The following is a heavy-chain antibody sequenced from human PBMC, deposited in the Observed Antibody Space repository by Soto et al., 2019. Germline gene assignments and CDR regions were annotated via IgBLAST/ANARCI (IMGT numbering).Heavy chain of an antibody. CDR1: GFTFSSYG. Sequence: QVQLVDSGGGVVQTGRSLRLSCAASGFTFSSYGMQWVRQAPGKGLEWVAHISYDGSKTYYADSVKGRFSISRDNYKNTLYLQMNSLRVEDTAVYYCVGGYYYGDYWGQGTLVTVSS. CDR3: VGGYYYGDY. J-gene: IGHJ4*02. CDR2: ISYDGSKT. D-gene: IGHD3-22*01. V-gene: IGHV3-30*03.